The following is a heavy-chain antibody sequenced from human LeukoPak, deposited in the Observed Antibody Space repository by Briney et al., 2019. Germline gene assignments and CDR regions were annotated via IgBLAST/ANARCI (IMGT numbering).Heavy chain of an antibody. Sequence: GGSLRLSCAASGLTFSSYGMHWVRQAPGKGLEWVAVISYDGSNKYYADSVKGRFTISRDNSKNTLYLQMNSLRAEDTAVYYCAKGLGYCSGGSCSTWGQGTLVTVSS. CDR3: AKGLGYCSGGSCST. V-gene: IGHV3-30*18. CDR1: GLTFSSYG. D-gene: IGHD2-15*01. J-gene: IGHJ5*02. CDR2: ISYDGSNK.